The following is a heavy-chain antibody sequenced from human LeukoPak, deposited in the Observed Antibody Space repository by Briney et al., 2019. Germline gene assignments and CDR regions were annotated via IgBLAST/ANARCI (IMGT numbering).Heavy chain of an antibody. J-gene: IGHJ4*02. D-gene: IGHD3-3*01. CDR1: GGSFSGYY. V-gene: IGHV4-34*01. CDR2: INHSGST. CDR3: ARGSSYDFWSGYYYSLGNYFDY. Sequence: SETLSLTCAVYGGSFSGYYWRWIRQPPGKGLEWIGEINHSGSTNYNPSLKSRVTISVDTSKNQFSLKLSSVTAADTAVYYCARGSSYDFWSGYYYSLGNYFDYWGQGTLVTVSS.